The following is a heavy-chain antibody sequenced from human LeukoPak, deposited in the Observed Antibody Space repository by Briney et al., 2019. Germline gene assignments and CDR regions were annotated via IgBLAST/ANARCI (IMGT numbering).Heavy chain of an antibody. J-gene: IGHJ4*02. V-gene: IGHV3-20*04. Sequence: PGGSLRLSCAASGFTFDDYGMSWVRQAPGKGLEWVSGINWNGGSTGYADSVKGRFTISRDNAKNSLYLQMNSLRAEDTALYYCTRQPPSTIFGVVSGLDYWGQGTLVTVSS. CDR3: TRQPPSTIFGVVSGLDY. CDR2: INWNGGST. D-gene: IGHD3-3*01. CDR1: GFTFDDYG.